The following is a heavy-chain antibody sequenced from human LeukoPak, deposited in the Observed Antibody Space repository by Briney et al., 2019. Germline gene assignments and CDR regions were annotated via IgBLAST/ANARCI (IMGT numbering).Heavy chain of an antibody. V-gene: IGHV4-59*01. J-gene: IGHJ4*02. D-gene: IGHD3-22*01. CDR2: IYYSGST. Sequence: SETLSLTCTVSGGSISSYYWSWIRQPPGKGLEWIGYIYYSGSTNYNPSLKSRVTISVDTSKNQFSLKLSSVTAADTAVYYCARGSSGYYHPTTYFDYWGQGTLVTVSS. CDR1: GGSISSYY. CDR3: ARGSSGYYHPTTYFDY.